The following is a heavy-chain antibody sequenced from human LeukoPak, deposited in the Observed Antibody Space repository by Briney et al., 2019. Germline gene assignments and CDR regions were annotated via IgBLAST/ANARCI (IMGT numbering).Heavy chain of an antibody. CDR2: IGSVTTYI. V-gene: IGHV3-21*01. Sequence: GGSLRLSCAASGFTFSDYTMNWVCQAPGKGLEWVSSIGSVTTYIYYADSVKGRFTISRDNAKNSLSLQMNSLRAEDTAVYYCARAIAVAGPYYFDYWGQGTLVTVSS. CDR3: ARAIAVAGPYYFDY. CDR1: GFTFSDYT. J-gene: IGHJ4*02. D-gene: IGHD6-19*01.